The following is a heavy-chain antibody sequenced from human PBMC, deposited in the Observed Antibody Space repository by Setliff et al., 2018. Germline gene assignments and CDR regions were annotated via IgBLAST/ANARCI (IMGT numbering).Heavy chain of an antibody. CDR3: AKDRSSGWPDIDY. D-gene: IGHD6-19*01. CDR1: GFTFSSYS. V-gene: IGHV3-21*01. J-gene: IGHJ4*02. Sequence: GGSLRLSCAASGFTFSSYSMNWVRQAPGKGLEWVSSISSSSSYIYYADFVKGRFTISRDNSKNTLYLQMNSLRAEDTAVYYCAKDRSSGWPDIDYWGQGTLVTVSS. CDR2: ISSSSSYI.